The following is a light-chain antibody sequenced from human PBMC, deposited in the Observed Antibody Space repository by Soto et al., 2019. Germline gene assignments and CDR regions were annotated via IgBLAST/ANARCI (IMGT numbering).Light chain of an antibody. J-gene: IGKJ1*01. CDR3: NQYGSSPGT. V-gene: IGKV3-20*01. CDR2: GAS. CDR1: QSVTNNY. Sequence: EIVLQQSPGTLSSSPGGRATLSCRASQSVTNNYLAWYQQKRGQAPRLLIWGASIRAADLPDRFSGGGSETDFTLTISRLETEDFAVYYCNQYGSSPGTFGQGTKVDIK.